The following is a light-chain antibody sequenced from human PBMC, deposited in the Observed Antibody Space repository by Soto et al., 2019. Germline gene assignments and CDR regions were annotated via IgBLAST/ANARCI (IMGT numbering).Light chain of an antibody. V-gene: IGKV1-5*01. CDR2: DAS. CDR1: QSISRS. Sequence: DIQMTQSPSTLSASVGDRVTITCRASQSISRSLAWYQQKSGKAPKLLIYDASSLESGVPSRFSGSGFGTEFTLPISGLQPDDFATYYCQQDQSYFLTFGPGTTVDMK. J-gene: IGKJ3*01. CDR3: QQDQSYFLT.